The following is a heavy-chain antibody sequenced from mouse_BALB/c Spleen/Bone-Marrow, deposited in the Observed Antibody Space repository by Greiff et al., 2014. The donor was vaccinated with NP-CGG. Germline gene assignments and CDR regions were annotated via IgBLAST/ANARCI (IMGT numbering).Heavy chain of an antibody. V-gene: IGHV4-1*02. CDR1: GFDFSRFW. D-gene: IGHD1-2*01. CDR3: ARFDYYGHFAY. Sequence: EVHLVESGGGLVQPGGSLKLSCAASGFDFSRFWMSWVRQAPGKGLEWIGEMNPESSTINYTPSLKDKFIISRDNAKNTLYLQMSKVRSEDTAFYCCARFDYYGHFAYWGQGTLVTVSA. J-gene: IGHJ3*01. CDR2: MNPESSTI.